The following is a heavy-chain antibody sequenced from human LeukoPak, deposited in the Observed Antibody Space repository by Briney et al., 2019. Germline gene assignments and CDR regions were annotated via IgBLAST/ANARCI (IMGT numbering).Heavy chain of an antibody. D-gene: IGHD2-21*02. CDR1: GVTLSPYG. Sequence: GGSLRLSCAASGVTLSPYGMHWVRQAPGKGLEWVSYISSSSSYTNYADSVKGRFTISRDNAKNSLYLQMNSLRAEDTAVYYCARQYCGGDCYSPYFAYWGQGTLVTVSS. CDR3: ARQYCGGDCYSPYFAY. J-gene: IGHJ4*02. V-gene: IGHV3-21*05. CDR2: ISSSSSYT.